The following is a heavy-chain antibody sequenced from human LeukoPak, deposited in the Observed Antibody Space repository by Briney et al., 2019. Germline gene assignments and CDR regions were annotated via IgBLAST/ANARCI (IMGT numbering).Heavy chain of an antibody. CDR2: IYYSGSP. CDR1: GGSISSSSYY. CDR3: ARTRDYGDYYFQY. J-gene: IGHJ1*01. V-gene: IGHV4-39*01. D-gene: IGHD4-17*01. Sequence: SETLSLTCTVSGGSISSSSYYWGWIRQPPGKGLEWIGNIYYSGSPYYNPSLKSRVTMSVDTSKNQFSLKLSSVTAADTAVYYCARTRDYGDYYFQYWGQGTLVTVSS.